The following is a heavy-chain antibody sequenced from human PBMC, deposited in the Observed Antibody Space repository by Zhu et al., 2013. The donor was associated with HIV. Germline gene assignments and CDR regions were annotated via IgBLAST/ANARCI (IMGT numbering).Heavy chain of an antibody. CDR2: INPKGGGT. Sequence: QVHLVQSGAEVRKPGASVKVSCKASGYTFNDYYMHWVRQAPGQGLEWMGWINPKGGGTNYPQKFQGRVTMTRDTSISTAYMELTSLRSDDTALYYCAREPXNRYGGNSLFDYWGQGILVTVSS. V-gene: IGHV1-2*02. CDR1: GYTFNDYY. D-gene: IGHD4-17*01. J-gene: IGHJ4*02. CDR3: AREPXNRYGGNSLFDY.